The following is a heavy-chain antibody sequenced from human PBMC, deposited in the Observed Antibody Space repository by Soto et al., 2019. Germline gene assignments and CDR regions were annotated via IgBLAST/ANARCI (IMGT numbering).Heavy chain of an antibody. V-gene: IGHV1-46*01. CDR3: ARELGQ. Sequence: QVHLVQSGAEVRKSGASVRVSCKASGYTFPSYQIHWVRQAPGQGLEWMGVIDPSNSKTIYAQNFKGRVTMTRDTSTSTAYLELSSLRSEDTALYYCARELGQWGQGTLVTVSS. J-gene: IGHJ4*02. CDR1: GYTFPSYQ. CDR2: IDPSNSKT.